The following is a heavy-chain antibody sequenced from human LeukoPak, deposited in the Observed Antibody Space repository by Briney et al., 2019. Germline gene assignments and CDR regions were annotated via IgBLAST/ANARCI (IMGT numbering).Heavy chain of an antibody. Sequence: SQTLSLTCTVSGGSISSCSYNWSWIRQPAGKGLEWIGRIYNSGSTNYNHSLKRRVTISVDTSKNQFSLKLSSVTAADTAVYYCAREVWDYYDSSGSPDYWGQGTLVTVSS. J-gene: IGHJ4*02. CDR1: GGSISSCSYN. CDR3: AREVWDYYDSSGSPDY. D-gene: IGHD3-22*01. V-gene: IGHV4-61*02. CDR2: IYNSGST.